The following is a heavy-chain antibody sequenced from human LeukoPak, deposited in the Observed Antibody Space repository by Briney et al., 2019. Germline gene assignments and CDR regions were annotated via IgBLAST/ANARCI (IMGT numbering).Heavy chain of an antibody. CDR1: GYTFTDYY. J-gene: IGHJ6*02. Sequence: GASVKVSCKASGYTFTDYYMHWVRQAPGQGLEWMGCINLYSGGAHYAQKFQDWLSMTRDTSINTAYMELSSLRSDDTAVYYCARDILGRSNGGSNYSGMEVWGQGTTVTVSS. CDR2: INLYSGGA. D-gene: IGHD2-15*01. V-gene: IGHV1-2*04. CDR3: ARDILGRSNGGSNYSGMEV.